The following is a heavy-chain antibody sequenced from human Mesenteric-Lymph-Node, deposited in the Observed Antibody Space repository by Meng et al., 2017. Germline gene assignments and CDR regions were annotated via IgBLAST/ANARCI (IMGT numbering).Heavy chain of an antibody. V-gene: IGHV1-2*02. CDR2: INPNSGGT. CDR1: GGTFSSYA. J-gene: IGHJ4*02. D-gene: IGHD5-18*01. Sequence: ASVKVSCKASGGTFSSYAISWVRQAPGQGLEWMGWINPNSGGTNYAQKFQGRVTMTRDTSISTAYMELSRLRSDDTAVYYCARPDVDTALFDYWGQGTLVTVSS. CDR3: ARPDVDTALFDY.